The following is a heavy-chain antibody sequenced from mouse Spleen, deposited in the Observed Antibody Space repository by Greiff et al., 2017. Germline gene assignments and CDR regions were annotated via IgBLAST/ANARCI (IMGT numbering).Heavy chain of an antibody. CDR3: ARIYDGYRAWFAY. V-gene: IGHV1-76*01. CDR1: GYTFTDYY. J-gene: IGHJ3*01. D-gene: IGHD2-3*01. CDR2: IYPGSGNT. Sequence: VQLKESGAELVRPGASVKLSCKASGYTFTDYYINWVKQRPGQGLEWIARIYPGSGNTYYNEKFKGKATLTAEKSSSTAYMQLSSLTSEDSAVYFCARIYDGYRAWFAYWGQGTLVTVSA.